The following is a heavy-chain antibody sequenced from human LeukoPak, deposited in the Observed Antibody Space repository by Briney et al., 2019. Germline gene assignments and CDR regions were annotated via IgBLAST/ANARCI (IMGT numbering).Heavy chain of an antibody. J-gene: IGHJ4*02. CDR2: ISGSGGST. CDR1: GFTFSSYG. CDR3: AKDQGLVGVTALDY. Sequence: GGSLRLSCAASGFTFSSYGMSWVRQAPGKGLEWVSAISGSGGSTYYADSVKGRFTISRDNSKNTLYLQMNSLRAEDTAVYYCAKDQGLVGVTALDYWGQGTLVTVSS. V-gene: IGHV3-23*01. D-gene: IGHD1-26*01.